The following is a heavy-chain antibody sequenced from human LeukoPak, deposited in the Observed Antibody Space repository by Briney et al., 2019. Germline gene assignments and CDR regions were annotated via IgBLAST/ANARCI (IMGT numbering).Heavy chain of an antibody. CDR1: GYTFTGYY. V-gene: IGHV1-2*02. CDR3: AILYDFWSGGAFDI. J-gene: IGHJ3*02. D-gene: IGHD3-3*01. CDR2: INPNSGGT. Sequence: ASVKVSCKASGYTFTGYYMHWVRQAPGQGLEWMGWINPNSGGTNYAQKFQDRVTMTRDTSISTAYMELSRLRSDDTAVYYCAILYDFWSGGAFDIWGQGTMVTVSS.